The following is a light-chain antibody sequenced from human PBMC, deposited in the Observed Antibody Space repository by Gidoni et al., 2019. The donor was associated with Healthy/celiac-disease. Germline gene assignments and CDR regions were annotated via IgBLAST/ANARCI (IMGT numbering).Light chain of an antibody. V-gene: IGKV3-20*01. CDR2: GAS. CDR3: QQYGSSQWT. Sequence: EIVLTQSPGTLSLSPGERATLSCRASQSVSSSYLAWYQQKPGQAPRLRIYGASSRATGIPDRFSGSGSGTDFTLTISRLEPEDFAVYYCQQYGSSQWTFXXXTKVEIK. J-gene: IGKJ1*01. CDR1: QSVSSSY.